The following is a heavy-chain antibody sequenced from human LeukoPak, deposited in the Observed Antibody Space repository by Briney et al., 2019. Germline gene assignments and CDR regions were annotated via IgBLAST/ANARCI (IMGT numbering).Heavy chain of an antibody. CDR3: ARTGSTVTMLYPFDH. Sequence: SETLSLTCTVSGGSISSYYWSWIRQPPGKGLEWIGYMSNSGSTNYNPSLKSRVTVSVDTSKNQFSLKLSSVTAADTAVYYCARTGSTVTMLYPFDHWGQGTLVTVSS. J-gene: IGHJ4*02. V-gene: IGHV4-59*01. CDR2: MSNSGST. D-gene: IGHD4-17*01. CDR1: GGSISSYY.